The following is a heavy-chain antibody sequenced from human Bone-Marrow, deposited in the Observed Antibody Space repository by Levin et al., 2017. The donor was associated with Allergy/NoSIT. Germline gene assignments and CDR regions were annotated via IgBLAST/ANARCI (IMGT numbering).Heavy chain of an antibody. V-gene: IGHV3-15*01. CDR3: TTAGVLTSDAFDI. CDR2: IKSKTDGGTT. Sequence: PGGSLRLSCAASGFTFSNAWMSWVRQAPGKGLEWVGRIKSKTDGGTTDYAAPVKGRFTISRDDSKNTLYLQMNSLKTEDTAVYYCTTAGVLTSDAFDIWGQGTMVTVSS. D-gene: IGHD3-10*01. J-gene: IGHJ3*02. CDR1: GFTFSNAW.